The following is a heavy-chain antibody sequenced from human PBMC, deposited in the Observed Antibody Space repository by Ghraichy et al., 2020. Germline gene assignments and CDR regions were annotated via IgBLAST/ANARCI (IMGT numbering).Heavy chain of an antibody. D-gene: IGHD1-26*01. Sequence: GESLNISCAASGFLFSSSALSWVRQAPGKGLEWVSGVSPGGGLTYYADSVKGRFTISRDNSDSTLFLQMNNLRAEDTATYYCAKDMDGGSYYELEHWGQGALVTVSS. CDR1: GFLFSSSA. CDR3: AKDMDGGSYYELEH. V-gene: IGHV3-23*01. J-gene: IGHJ4*02. CDR2: VSPGGGLT.